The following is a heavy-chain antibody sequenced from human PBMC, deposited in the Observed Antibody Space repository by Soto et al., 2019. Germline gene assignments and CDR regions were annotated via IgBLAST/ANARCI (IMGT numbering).Heavy chain of an antibody. CDR3: ARDRVITFGGVIVLGATDI. D-gene: IGHD3-16*02. CDR2: ISSSGSYI. Sequence: GGSLRLSCAASGFTFSSYSMNWVRQAPGKGLEWVSSISSSGSYIYYADSVKGRFTISRDNAKNSLYLQMNSLRAEDTAVYYCARDRVITFGGVIVLGATDIWGQGTMVTVSS. V-gene: IGHV3-21*01. CDR1: GFTFSSYS. J-gene: IGHJ3*02.